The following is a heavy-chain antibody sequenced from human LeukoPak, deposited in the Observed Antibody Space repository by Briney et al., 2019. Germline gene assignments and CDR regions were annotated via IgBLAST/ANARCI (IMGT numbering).Heavy chain of an antibody. D-gene: IGHD2-2*02. J-gene: IGHJ4*02. CDR2: INPNSGGI. V-gene: IGHV1-2*02. Sequence: ASVKVSCKASGYTFTGYYLHWVRQAPGQGLEWMGWINPNSGGIHCAQKFQDRVTMTRDTSITTAYMELSRLRSDDTAVYYCARDVRMAIPSGGYWGQGTLVTVSS. CDR1: GYTFTGYY. CDR3: ARDVRMAIPSGGY.